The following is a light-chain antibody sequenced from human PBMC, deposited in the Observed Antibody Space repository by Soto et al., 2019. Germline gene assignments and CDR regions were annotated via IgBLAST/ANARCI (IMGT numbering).Light chain of an antibody. CDR3: QQRYIWPPLT. J-gene: IGKJ4*01. V-gene: IGKV3-11*01. CDR1: QSVIRY. CDR2: DTS. Sequence: EIVLTQSPATLSLSPGERATLSCRASQSVIRYLAWYQQKPGQAPRLLIYDTSNRATGVPARFSGGGSGTDFTLTISSLEPGDFAVYYCQQRYIWPPLTFGGGTRVEIK.